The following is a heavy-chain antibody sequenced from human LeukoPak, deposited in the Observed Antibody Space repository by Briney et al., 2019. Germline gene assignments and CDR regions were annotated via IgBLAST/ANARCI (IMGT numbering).Heavy chain of an antibody. J-gene: IGHJ6*03. CDR3: ARGSSGYSGYDYYYMDV. CDR1: GYSISSGYY. Sequence: SETLSLTCTVSGYSISSGYYWSWSRQPPGKGLEWIGSIYHSGSTYYNPSLKSRVTISVDPSKNQFSLKLSSVGAADTAVQYCARGSSGYSGYDYYYMDVWGKGTTVTISS. V-gene: IGHV4-38-2*02. CDR2: IYHSGST. D-gene: IGHD1-26*01.